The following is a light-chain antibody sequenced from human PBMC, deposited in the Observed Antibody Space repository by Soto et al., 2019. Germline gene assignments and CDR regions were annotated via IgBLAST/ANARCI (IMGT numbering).Light chain of an antibody. Sequence: DIQMTQSPSTLSGSVGDRVTITCLASQTISSWLAWYQQKPGKAPKLLIFAASSLQSGVPSKFIGTGSGTDFTLTISSLQAEDVATYFCQQYHSYPLTFGGGTKVDIK. CDR3: QQYHSYPLT. CDR2: AAS. V-gene: IGKV1-5*01. CDR1: QTISSW. J-gene: IGKJ4*01.